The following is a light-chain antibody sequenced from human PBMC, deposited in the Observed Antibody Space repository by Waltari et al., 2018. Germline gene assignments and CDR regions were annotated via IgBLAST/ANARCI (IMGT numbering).Light chain of an antibody. J-gene: IGLJ3*02. CDR1: SSNLGNKT. CDR3: GTWDSSLSTGV. V-gene: IGLV1-51*01. Sequence: QSVLTQPPSVSAAPGQKVTISCSGSSSNLGNKTVSWYQQLPGTAPKRLIYDNNKRPSGIPDRFSGSKSGTSATLDITGLQTGDEADYHCGTWDSSLSTGVFGGGTKLTVL. CDR2: DNN.